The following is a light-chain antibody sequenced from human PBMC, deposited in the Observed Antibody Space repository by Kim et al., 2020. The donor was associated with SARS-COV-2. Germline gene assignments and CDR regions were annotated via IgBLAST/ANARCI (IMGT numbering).Light chain of an antibody. CDR2: DNN. V-gene: IGLV1-51*01. CDR1: SSNIGKNY. Sequence: GQKVAISCSGSSSNIGKNYVSWYQHLPGTAPKLLIYDNNKRPSGIPDRFSGSKSGTSATLGITGPQTGDEADYYCGTWDTSLSVWVFGGGTQLTVL. CDR3: GTWDTSLSVWV. J-gene: IGLJ3*02.